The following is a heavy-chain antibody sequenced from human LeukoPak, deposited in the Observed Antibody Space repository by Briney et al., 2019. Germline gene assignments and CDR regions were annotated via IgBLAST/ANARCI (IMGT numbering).Heavy chain of an antibody. Sequence: SVKVSCKASGGTFSSYAISWVRQAPGQGLEWMGGIIPIFGTANYAQKFQGRVTITADESTSTAYMELSSLRSEDTAVYYCAGGVGMATSPYFDYWGQGTLVTVSS. CDR2: IIPIFGTA. J-gene: IGHJ4*02. CDR3: AGGVGMATSPYFDY. D-gene: IGHD5-24*01. CDR1: GGTFSSYA. V-gene: IGHV1-69*13.